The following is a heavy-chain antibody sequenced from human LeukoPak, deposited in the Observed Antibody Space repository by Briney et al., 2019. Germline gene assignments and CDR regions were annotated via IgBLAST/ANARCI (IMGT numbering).Heavy chain of an antibody. J-gene: IGHJ4*02. CDR3: ASGLGYSSSCYY. V-gene: IGHV4-39*01. CDR2: IYDSGST. Sequence: SETLSLTCTVSGESINSNNYYWGWIRQPPGKGLEWIGSIYDSGSTYYNPSLKSRVTISIDTSKNQFSLKLSSVTAADTAVYYCASGLGYSSSCYYWGQGTLVTVSS. CDR1: GESINSNNYY. D-gene: IGHD6-13*01.